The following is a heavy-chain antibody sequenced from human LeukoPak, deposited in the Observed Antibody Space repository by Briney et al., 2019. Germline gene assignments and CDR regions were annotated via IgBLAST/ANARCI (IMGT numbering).Heavy chain of an antibody. CDR2: IYYSGST. CDR3: ARIVFRYWFDP. CDR1: GGSISSYY. V-gene: IGHV4-59*01. Sequence: SSETLSLTCTVSGGSISSYYWSWIRQPPGKGLEWIGYIYYSGSTNYNPSLKSRVTISVDTSKNQFSLKLSSVTAADTAVYYCARIVFRYWFDPWGQGTLVTVSS. J-gene: IGHJ5*02. D-gene: IGHD1-26*01.